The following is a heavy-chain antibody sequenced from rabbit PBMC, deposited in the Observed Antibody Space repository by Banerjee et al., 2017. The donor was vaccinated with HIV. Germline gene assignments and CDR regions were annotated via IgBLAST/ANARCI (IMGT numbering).Heavy chain of an antibody. D-gene: IGHD4-1*01. CDR2: IYTGDGNT. Sequence: QSLEESGGDLVKPGASLTLTCKASGFTLSNYWICWVRQAPGKGLEWIACIYTGDGNTVYASWAKGRFTISKTSSTTVTLQMTSLTAADTATYFCARDLAGVIGWNFGLWGQGTLVTVS. CDR1: GFTLSNYW. V-gene: IGHV1S40*01. J-gene: IGHJ6*01. CDR3: ARDLAGVIGWNFGL.